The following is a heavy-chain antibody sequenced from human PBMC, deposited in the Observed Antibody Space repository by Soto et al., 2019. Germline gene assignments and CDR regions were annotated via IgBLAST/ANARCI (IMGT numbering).Heavy chain of an antibody. V-gene: IGHV3-30*18. D-gene: IGHD5-18*01. J-gene: IGHJ6*02. CDR2: ISYDGSNK. CDR1: GFTFSSYG. Sequence: QVQLVESGGGVVQPGRSLRLSCAAPGFTFSSYGMHWVRQAPGKGLEWVAVISYDGSNKYYADSVKGRFTISRDNSKNTLYLQMNSLRAEDTAVYYCAKDNGYSHTRGTDVWGQGTTVTVSS. CDR3: AKDNGYSHTRGTDV.